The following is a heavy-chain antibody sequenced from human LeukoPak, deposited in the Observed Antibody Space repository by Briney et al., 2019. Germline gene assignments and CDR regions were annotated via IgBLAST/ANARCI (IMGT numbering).Heavy chain of an antibody. Sequence: GGSLRLSCAASGFTFDDYAMHWVRQAPGKGLEWVSGISWNSGSIGYADSVKGRFTISGDNAKNSLYLQMNSLRAEDTALYYCAKDSRTTVTSLGATFDPWGQGTLVTVSS. D-gene: IGHD4-11*01. CDR3: AKDSRTTVTSLGATFDP. CDR2: ISWNSGSI. V-gene: IGHV3-9*01. CDR1: GFTFDDYA. J-gene: IGHJ5*02.